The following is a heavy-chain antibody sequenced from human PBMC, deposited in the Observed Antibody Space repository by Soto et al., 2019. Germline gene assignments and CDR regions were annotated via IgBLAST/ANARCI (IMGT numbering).Heavy chain of an antibody. V-gene: IGHV5-51*01. D-gene: IGHD5-18*01. Sequence: GESLKISCKGSGYSFTSYWIGWVRQMPGKGLEWMGIIYPGDSDTRYSPSFQGQVTISADKSISTAYLQWSSLKASDTAMYYCARALVDTAMPNLLGLDYYCYGMDVWGQGTTVTVSS. CDR2: IYPGDSDT. CDR1: GYSFTSYW. CDR3: ARALVDTAMPNLLGLDYYCYGMDV. J-gene: IGHJ6*02.